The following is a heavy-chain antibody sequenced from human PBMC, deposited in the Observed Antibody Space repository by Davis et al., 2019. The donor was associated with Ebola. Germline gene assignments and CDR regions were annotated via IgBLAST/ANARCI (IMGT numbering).Heavy chain of an antibody. Sequence: GESLKISCAASGFTFSTYKMNWVRQAPGKGLEWVSSISSSSSYIYYADSVKGRFTISRDNAKNSLYLQMNSLRAEDTAVYYCARDLYLGSWNYYGMDVWGQGTAVTVSS. V-gene: IGHV3-21*01. D-gene: IGHD2-2*02. J-gene: IGHJ6*02. CDR3: ARDLYLGSWNYYGMDV. CDR1: GFTFSTYK. CDR2: ISSSSSYI.